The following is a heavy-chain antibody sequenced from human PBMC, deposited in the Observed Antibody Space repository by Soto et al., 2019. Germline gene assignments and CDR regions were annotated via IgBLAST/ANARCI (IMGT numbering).Heavy chain of an antibody. V-gene: IGHV3-11*06. D-gene: IGHD2-15*01. CDR1: GFTFSDYY. Sequence: QVQLVESGGGLVTPGGSLRLSCASSGFTFSDYYMSWIRQAPVKGLEWLSYISPASRYPAYADSVKGRLTISRDNARRSLSLQMNSLTVDDTAIYYCVRGGGGGLFDPWGQGSMVTVSS. J-gene: IGHJ5*02. CDR3: VRGGGGGLFDP. CDR2: ISPASRYP.